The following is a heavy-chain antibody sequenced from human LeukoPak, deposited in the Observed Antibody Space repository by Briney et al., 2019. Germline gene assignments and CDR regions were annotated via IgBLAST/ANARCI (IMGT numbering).Heavy chain of an antibody. J-gene: IGHJ4*02. D-gene: IGHD1-26*01. CDR3: ASSQPTTRWISDC. Sequence: PSETLSLTCTVSGGSISSYYWSWIRQPAGKGLEWIGRIFTSGSTNYNPSLKSRVTVSVDTSKNQFSLKLSSVTAADTAVYYCASSQPTTRWISDCWGQGTLVTVSS. CDR2: IFTSGST. V-gene: IGHV4-4*07. CDR1: GGSISSYY.